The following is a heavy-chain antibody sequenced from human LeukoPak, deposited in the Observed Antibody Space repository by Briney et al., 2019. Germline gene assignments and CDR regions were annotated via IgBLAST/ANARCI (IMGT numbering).Heavy chain of an antibody. CDR2: IYHSGST. V-gene: IGHV4-38-2*02. CDR1: GYSISSGYY. CDR3: AREPHQGRDYYDSTPLGY. Sequence: SETLSLTCAVSGYSISSGYYWGWIRQPPGKGLEWIGSIYHSGSTYYNPSLKSRVTISVDTSKNQFSLKLSSVTAADTAVYYRAREPHQGRDYYDSTPLGYWGQGTLVTVPS. J-gene: IGHJ4*02. D-gene: IGHD3-22*01.